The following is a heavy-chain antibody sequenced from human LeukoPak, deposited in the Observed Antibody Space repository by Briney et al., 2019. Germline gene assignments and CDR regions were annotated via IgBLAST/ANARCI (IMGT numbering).Heavy chain of an antibody. D-gene: IGHD5-18*01. J-gene: IGHJ4*02. CDR1: GFTFSSYG. CDR3: AKEKSGYGYLYYFDY. Sequence: GGSLRLSCAASGFTFSSYGMHWVRQAPGKGLEWVAFIRYDGSNKYYADSVKGRFTISRDNSKNTLYLQMNSLRAEDTAVYYCAKEKSGYGYLYYFDYWAQGTLVTVSS. V-gene: IGHV3-30*02. CDR2: IRYDGSNK.